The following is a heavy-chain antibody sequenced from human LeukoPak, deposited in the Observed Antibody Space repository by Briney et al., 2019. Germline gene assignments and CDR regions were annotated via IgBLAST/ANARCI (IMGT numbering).Heavy chain of an antibody. CDR1: GYTFTSYD. V-gene: IGHV1-8*01. D-gene: IGHD5-12*01. CDR2: MNPNSGNT. Sequence: ASVKVSCKASGYTFTSYDINWVRQATGQGLEWMGWMNPNSGNTGYAQKFQGRVTMTRNTSISTAYMELSSLRSEDTAVYYCARGLATILMPSTKDAFDIWGQGTMVTVSS. J-gene: IGHJ3*02. CDR3: ARGLATILMPSTKDAFDI.